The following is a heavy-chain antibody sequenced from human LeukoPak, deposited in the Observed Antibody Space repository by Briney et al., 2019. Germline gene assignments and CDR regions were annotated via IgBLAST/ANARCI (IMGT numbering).Heavy chain of an antibody. J-gene: IGHJ4*02. CDR3: ARVGKTYYYDSSGYQVDY. CDR1: GGSISSGDYY. V-gene: IGHV4-30-4*08. Sequence: SETLSLTCTVSGGSISSGDYYWNWIRQPPGKGLEGIGYIYYSGSTYYNPSLKSRVTISVDTSKNQFSLKLSSVTAADTAVYYCARVGKTYYYDSSGYQVDYWGQGTLVTVSS. D-gene: IGHD3-22*01. CDR2: IYYSGST.